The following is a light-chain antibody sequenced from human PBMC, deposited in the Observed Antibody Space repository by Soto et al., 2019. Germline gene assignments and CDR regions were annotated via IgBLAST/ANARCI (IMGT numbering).Light chain of an antibody. V-gene: IGLV2-11*01. CDR1: SSDFGGYNY. J-gene: IGLJ2*01. CDR3: GSYAGSYTHVV. CDR2: DVS. Sequence: QSVLTQPRSVSGSPGQSVTISCTGTSSDFGGYNYVSWYQQHPGKAPKLMIYDVSKRPSGVPDSFSGYKSGNTASLKISGLQAEDEDDYYCGSYAGSYTHVVFGGGTKLTV.